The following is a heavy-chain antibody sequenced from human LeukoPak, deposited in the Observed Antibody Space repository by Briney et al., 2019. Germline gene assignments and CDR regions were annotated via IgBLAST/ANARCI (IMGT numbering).Heavy chain of an antibody. D-gene: IGHD1-26*01. Sequence: ASVKVSCKASGYTFTSYDINWVRQATGQGLEWMGWMNPNSGNTGYAQKFQGRVTMTRNTSISTAYMELSSLRSEDTAVYYCAIRGMGATPYYYYYMDVWGKGTTVTVSS. J-gene: IGHJ6*03. V-gene: IGHV1-8*01. CDR3: AIRGMGATPYYYYYMDV. CDR1: GYTFTSYD. CDR2: MNPNSGNT.